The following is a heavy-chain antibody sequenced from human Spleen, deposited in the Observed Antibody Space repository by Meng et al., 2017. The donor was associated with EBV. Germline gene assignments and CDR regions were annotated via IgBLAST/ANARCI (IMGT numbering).Heavy chain of an antibody. J-gene: IGHJ5*02. CDR2: IIPIFESA. V-gene: IGHV1-69*06. CDR3: ARSQVTTGNWFDP. Sequence: QVHLVQSGAEVRKXXXXXKXXGKASEGTFSKSVVSWVRQAPGRGLEWMGGIIPIFESAKYPPKFQGRVTMTRNTSISTAYMELSSLRSEDTAVYYCARSQVTTGNWFDPWGQGTLVTVSS. D-gene: IGHD4-17*01. CDR1: EGTFSKSV.